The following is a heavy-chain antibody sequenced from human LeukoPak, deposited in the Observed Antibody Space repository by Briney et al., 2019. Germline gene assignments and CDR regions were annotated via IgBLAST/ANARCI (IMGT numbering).Heavy chain of an antibody. CDR2: INPNSGDT. CDR1: GYTFTSYY. V-gene: IGHV1-2*02. D-gene: IGHD6-19*01. Sequence: VASVKVSCKASGYTFTSYYMHWVRQAPGQGLEWMGWINPNSGDTNYAQKFQGRVTMTRDTSISTAYMELRRLKSDDTAVYYCARDARIGVAALDYWGQGTLVTVSS. CDR3: ARDARIGVAALDY. J-gene: IGHJ4*02.